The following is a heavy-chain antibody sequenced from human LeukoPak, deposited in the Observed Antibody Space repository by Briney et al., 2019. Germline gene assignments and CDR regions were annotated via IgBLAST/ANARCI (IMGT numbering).Heavy chain of an antibody. V-gene: IGHV3-23*01. J-gene: IGHJ4*02. CDR3: AKDEVGSGSLYYFDY. CDR2: ISGSGGST. D-gene: IGHD3-10*01. CDR1: GFTFSSYA. Sequence: GGSLRLSCAASGFTFSSYAMSWVRQAPGKVLEWVSAISGSGGSTYYADSVKGRFTISRDNSKNTLYLQMNSLRAEDTAVYYCAKDEVGSGSLYYFDYWGQGTLVTVSS.